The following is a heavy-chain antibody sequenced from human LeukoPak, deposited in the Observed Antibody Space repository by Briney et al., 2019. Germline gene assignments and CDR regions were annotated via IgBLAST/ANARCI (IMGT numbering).Heavy chain of an antibody. D-gene: IGHD2-2*01. Sequence: GGYLRLSCEVSGLTLRSFAMSWVRQPAGKGLEWVSAISGDGGSTEYADSVKGRFTISRDNSKNTVYLQMNSLRAGDTALYYCAAMTTAAANAFFYWGRGTVVTVS. CDR1: GLTLRSFA. CDR3: AAMTTAAANAFFY. J-gene: IGHJ4*02. V-gene: IGHV3-23*01. CDR2: ISGDGGST.